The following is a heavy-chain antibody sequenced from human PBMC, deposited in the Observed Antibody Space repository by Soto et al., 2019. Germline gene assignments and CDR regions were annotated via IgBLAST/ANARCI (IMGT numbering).Heavy chain of an antibody. J-gene: IGHJ5*02. CDR2: ISTYSGDT. CDR3: ARHHGPTTSENWFDP. CDR1: GYTFFTYD. D-gene: IGHD5-12*01. V-gene: IGHV1-18*01. Sequence: ASVKVSCKASGYTFFTYDISWVRQAPGQGLEWMGWISTYSGDTKYAQKFQGRVTMTTDTSTTTAYLELRSLRSDDTAVYYCARHHGPTTSENWFDPWGQGPMMTV.